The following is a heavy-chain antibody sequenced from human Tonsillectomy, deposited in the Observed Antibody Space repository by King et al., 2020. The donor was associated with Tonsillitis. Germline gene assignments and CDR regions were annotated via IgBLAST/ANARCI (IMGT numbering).Heavy chain of an antibody. CDR3: ARVRREGYSSAFDI. CDR2: LNPTGGDT. J-gene: IGHJ3*02. V-gene: IGHV1-46*01. D-gene: IGHD3-22*01. Sequence: QLVQSGAEVTKPGASLKVSCKASGYTFATYHIHWVLQAPGQGLEWMGALNPTGGDTTYARKFQGRVTMTSDTSTATVSMDLRSLRPEDTAIYYCARVRREGYSSAFDIWGQGTMVTVSS. CDR1: GYTFATYH.